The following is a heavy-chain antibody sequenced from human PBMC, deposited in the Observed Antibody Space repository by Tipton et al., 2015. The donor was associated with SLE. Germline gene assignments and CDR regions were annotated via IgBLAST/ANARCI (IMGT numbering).Heavy chain of an antibody. V-gene: IGHV3-74*01. Sequence: SLRLSCAASGFTFSSSWMHWVRQAPGKGLVWVSRINSDGSSPTYADSVKGRLTISRDNAKNTLYLQMNSLRAEDTAVYYCARVANRGPDQWGQGILVTVSS. CDR1: GFTFSSSW. D-gene: IGHD2/OR15-2a*01. CDR2: INSDGSSP. CDR3: ARVANRGPDQ. J-gene: IGHJ4*02.